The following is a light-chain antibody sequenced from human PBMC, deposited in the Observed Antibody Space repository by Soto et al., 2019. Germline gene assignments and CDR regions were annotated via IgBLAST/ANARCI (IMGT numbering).Light chain of an antibody. CDR3: SSYTSSRIVV. CDR1: SSDVGGYNY. J-gene: IGLJ2*01. V-gene: IGLV2-14*01. Sequence: QSVLTQPASVSGSPGQSITISCTGTSSDVGGYNYVSWYQQHPGKAPKLMIYEVSNRPSGDSDRFSGSKSGNTASLTISGLQAEDEADYYCSSYTSSRIVVFGGGTKVTVL. CDR2: EVS.